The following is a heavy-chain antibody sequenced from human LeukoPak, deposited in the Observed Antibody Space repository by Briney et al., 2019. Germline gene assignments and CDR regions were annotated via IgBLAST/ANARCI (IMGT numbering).Heavy chain of an antibody. Sequence: GGSLRLSCAASGFIVNDFDMNWVRQAPGKGLEWVSYLSTSGSCIHYADSVKGRFTISGDAGKNSLYLQLDSLTVEDTAVYFCARGNYDFAYDPWGQGTLVTVSS. J-gene: IGHJ5*02. D-gene: IGHD3-3*01. V-gene: IGHV3-21*01. CDR1: GFIVNDFD. CDR3: ARGNYDFAYDP. CDR2: LSTSGSCI.